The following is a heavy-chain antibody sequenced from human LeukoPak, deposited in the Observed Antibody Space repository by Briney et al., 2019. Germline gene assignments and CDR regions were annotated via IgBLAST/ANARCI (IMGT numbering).Heavy chain of an antibody. CDR3: AIRMRSSWNWFDP. D-gene: IGHD6-13*01. CDR2: IYHSGST. V-gene: IGHV4-38-2*02. CDR1: GYSISSGYY. J-gene: IGHJ5*02. Sequence: SETLSLTCTVSGYSISSGYYWGWIRQPPGKGLEWIGSIYHSGSTYYNPSLKSRVTISVDTSKNQFSLKLSSVTAADTAVYYCAIRMRSSWNWFDPWGQGTLVTVSS.